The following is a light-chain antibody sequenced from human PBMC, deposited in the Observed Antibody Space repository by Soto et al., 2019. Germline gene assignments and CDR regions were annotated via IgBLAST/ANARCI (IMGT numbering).Light chain of an antibody. V-gene: IGKV3-15*01. CDR1: QSVSRN. CDR3: QQYNNWPTWT. J-gene: IGKJ1*01. Sequence: EIVMTQSPATLSVSPGERATLSCRASQSVSRNLAWYQQKPGQAPRLLIYGASTRATGIPARFSGSGSGTEFTLTISSLKSEDFAVYYCQQYNNWPTWTFGQGTKVDIK. CDR2: GAS.